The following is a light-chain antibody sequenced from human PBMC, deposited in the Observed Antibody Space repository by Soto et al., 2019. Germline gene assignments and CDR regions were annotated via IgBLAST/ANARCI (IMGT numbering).Light chain of an antibody. CDR3: QEYGTSRT. V-gene: IGKV3-20*01. CDR2: GTS. J-gene: IGKJ1*01. Sequence: EIVLTQSPDTLSLSPGERATLSCRASQSVISTYLAWYQQRPGQAPRLLIYGTSSRATGIPDRFSGSGSGTDFTLTISRLEPEDFAVYYCQEYGTSRTFGQGTEVEIK. CDR1: QSVISTY.